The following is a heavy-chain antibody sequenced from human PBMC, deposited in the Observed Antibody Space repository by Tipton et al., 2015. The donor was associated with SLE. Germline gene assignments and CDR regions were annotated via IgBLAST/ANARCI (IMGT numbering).Heavy chain of an antibody. CDR1: GGSFSGYF. V-gene: IGHV4-34*09. D-gene: IGHD6-13*01. CDR2: IYYSGST. Sequence: TLSLTCAVYGGSFSGYFWGWIRQPPGKGLEWIGYIYYSGSTYYNPSLKSRVTISVDTSKNQFSLKLSSVTAADTAVYYCARGAVVAAGSSYSDFDLWGRGTLVTVSS. CDR3: ARGAVVAAGSSYSDFDL. J-gene: IGHJ2*01.